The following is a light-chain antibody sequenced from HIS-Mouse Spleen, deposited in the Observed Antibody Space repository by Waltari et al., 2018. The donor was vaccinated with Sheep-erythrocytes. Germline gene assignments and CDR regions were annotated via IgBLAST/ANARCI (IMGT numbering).Light chain of an antibody. CDR1: SSDVGSYNL. Sequence: QSALTQPASVPGSPGQSIPISCTGTSSDVGSYNLFSWYQQHPGKAPKLMIYEVSKRPSGVPDRFSGSKSGNTASLTVSGLQAEDEADYYCSSYAGSNNWVFGGGTKLTVL. CDR2: EVS. V-gene: IGLV2-8*01. CDR3: SSYAGSNNWV. J-gene: IGLJ3*02.